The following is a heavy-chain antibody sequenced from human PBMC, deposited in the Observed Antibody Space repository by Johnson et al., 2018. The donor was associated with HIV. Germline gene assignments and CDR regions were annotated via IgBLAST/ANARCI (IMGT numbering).Heavy chain of an antibody. CDR1: EFTVSSNY. J-gene: IGHJ3*01. CDR2: ISSSGSTI. Sequence: VQLVESGGKLIQPGGSLRLSCAASEFTVSSNYMSWVRQAPGKGLEWVSYISSSGSTIYYADSVKGRFTLSRDNSKNTLYLQMPSLRAEDTAVYYCAKGGKYSSHRDDGFDVWGQGAMVTVSS. CDR3: AKGGKYSSHRDDGFDV. D-gene: IGHD6-6*01. V-gene: IGHV3-48*01.